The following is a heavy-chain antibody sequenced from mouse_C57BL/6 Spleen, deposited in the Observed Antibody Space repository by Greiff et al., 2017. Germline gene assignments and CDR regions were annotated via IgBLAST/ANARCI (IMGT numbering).Heavy chain of an antibody. CDR3: ARAYYCSPYY. CDR2: ILPGSGGT. D-gene: IGHD1-1*01. CDR1: GYTFTGYW. V-gene: IGHV1-9*01. J-gene: IGHJ4*01. Sequence: QVQLKESGAELMKPGASVKLSCKATGYTFTGYWIEWVKQRPGHGLEWIGEILPGSGGTNYNEQFKGKATFTADKSSSTAYMQLSSLTTDDSAIXYCARAYYCSPYYWGQGTSLTVSS.